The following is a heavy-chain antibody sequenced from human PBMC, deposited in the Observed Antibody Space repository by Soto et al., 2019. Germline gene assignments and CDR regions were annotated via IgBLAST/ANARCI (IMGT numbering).Heavy chain of an antibody. Sequence: GSLRLSCAASGFTFTDYYVSWLRQAPGKGLEWLAYISVASTYTNYADSVKGRFTISRDNTKRSVYLQMNSLRAEDTAVYYCARDLAVGDHLYFFDYWGQGTPVTVSS. CDR2: ISVASTYT. D-gene: IGHD1-26*01. J-gene: IGHJ4*02. V-gene: IGHV3-11*06. CDR3: ARDLAVGDHLYFFDY. CDR1: GFTFTDYY.